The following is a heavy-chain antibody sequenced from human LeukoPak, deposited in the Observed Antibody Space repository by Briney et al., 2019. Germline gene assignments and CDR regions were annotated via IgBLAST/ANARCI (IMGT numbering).Heavy chain of an antibody. CDR1: GYTFTGYY. CDR3: ARSLYYGSGSYSSYYFDY. D-gene: IGHD3-10*01. J-gene: IGHJ4*02. Sequence: ASVKVSCKASGYTFTGYYMHWVRQAPGQGLEWMGWINPNSGGTNYAQKFQGRVTMTRDTSISTAYMELRSLRSDDTAVYYCARSLYYGSGSYSSYYFDYWGQGTLVTVSS. V-gene: IGHV1-2*02. CDR2: INPNSGGT.